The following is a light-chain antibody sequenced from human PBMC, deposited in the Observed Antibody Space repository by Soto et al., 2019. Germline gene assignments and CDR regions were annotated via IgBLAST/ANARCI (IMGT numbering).Light chain of an antibody. J-gene: IGLJ3*02. V-gene: IGLV2-8*01. Sequence: QSALTQPPSASGSPGQSVTISCTGTSSDVGAYNYVSWYQQHPGKAPKLMIYEVTKRPSGVPDRLSGSKSGNTASLTVSGLQAEDEAAYYCSSYADSISVLFGGGTQLTVL. CDR3: SSYADSISVL. CDR1: SSDVGAYNY. CDR2: EVT.